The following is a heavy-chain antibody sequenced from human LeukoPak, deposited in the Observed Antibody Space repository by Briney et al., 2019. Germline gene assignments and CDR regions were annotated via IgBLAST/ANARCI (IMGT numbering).Heavy chain of an antibody. Sequence: SETLSLTCVVYGGSFSGYFYTWIRQPPGKGLEWIASIRHDGHTYYNPSLKSQVTISVDMSRNQFSLKLNSLTAADTAAYYFARQVATKGEWAFDVWGQGTTVTVSS. CDR1: GGSFSGYF. CDR3: ARQVATKGEWAFDV. D-gene: IGHD5-12*01. J-gene: IGHJ3*01. V-gene: IGHV4-34*01. CDR2: IRHDGHT.